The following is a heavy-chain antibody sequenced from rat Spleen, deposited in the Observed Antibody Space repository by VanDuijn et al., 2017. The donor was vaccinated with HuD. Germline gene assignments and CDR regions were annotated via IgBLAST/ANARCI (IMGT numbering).Heavy chain of an antibody. CDR2: ITNVAGRT. V-gene: IGHV5-29*01. J-gene: IGHJ2*01. CDR3: ITPRDTTGMPP. Sequence: EVQLVESGGGLVQPGRSLKLSCAASGFTFSDYAMAWVRQAPERGLEWVASITNVAGRTHYPDSVKGRFTISRDIAKSTLFLQMDSLRSEDTATYYCITPRDTTGMPPWCQGVMVTVSS. D-gene: IGHD1-7*01. CDR1: GFTFSDYA.